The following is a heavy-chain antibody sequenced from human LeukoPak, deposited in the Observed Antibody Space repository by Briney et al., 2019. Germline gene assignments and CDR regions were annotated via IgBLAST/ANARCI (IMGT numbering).Heavy chain of an antibody. Sequence: QPGGSLRLSCAASEFTFSKFGMHWVRQAPGQGLEWVAFILYDGSNKYYADSVKGRFTISRDNSKNTLSLQMNTLRAEDSALYYCTKDLRYYYTDDHSTMDEHDYCGQGTLVTVSS. V-gene: IGHV3-30*02. CDR2: ILYDGSNK. J-gene: IGHJ4*02. D-gene: IGHD2/OR15-2a*01. CDR1: EFTFSKFG. CDR3: TKDLRYYYTDDHSTMDEHDY.